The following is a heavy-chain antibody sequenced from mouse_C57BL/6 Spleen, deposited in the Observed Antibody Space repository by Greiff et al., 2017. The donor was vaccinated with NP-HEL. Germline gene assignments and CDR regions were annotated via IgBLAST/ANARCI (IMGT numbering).Heavy chain of an antibody. CDR1: GYTFTDYY. CDR3: AGYSILYYYAMDY. D-gene: IGHD2-5*01. J-gene: IGHJ4*01. V-gene: IGHV1-26*01. CDR2: INPNNGGT. Sequence: EVQLQQSGPELVKPGASVKISCKASGYTFTDYYMNWVKQSHGKSLEWIGDINPNNGGTSYNQKFKGKATLTVDKSSSTAYMELRSLTSEDSAVYYCAGYSILYYYAMDYWGQGTSVTVSS.